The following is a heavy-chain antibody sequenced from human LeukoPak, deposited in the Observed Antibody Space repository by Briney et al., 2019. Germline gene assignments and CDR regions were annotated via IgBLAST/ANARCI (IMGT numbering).Heavy chain of an antibody. CDR3: ARGLPYYYDSSGYYGGVSPTDAFDI. D-gene: IGHD3-22*01. V-gene: IGHV4-34*01. CDR1: GGSFSGYY. Sequence: SETLSLTCAVYGGSFSGYYWSWIRQPPGKGLEWIGEINHSGSTNYNPSLKSRVTISVDTSKNQFSLKLSSVTAADTAVYYCARGLPYYYDSSGYYGGVSPTDAFDIWGQGTMVTVSS. CDR2: INHSGST. J-gene: IGHJ3*02.